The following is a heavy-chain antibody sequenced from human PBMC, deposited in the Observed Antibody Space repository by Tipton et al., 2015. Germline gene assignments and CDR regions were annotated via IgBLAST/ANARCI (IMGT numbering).Heavy chain of an antibody. J-gene: IGHJ4*02. CDR3: ATIRGDLGY. Sequence: LRLSCAASGFTFSNYWMTWVRQAPGKGLEWVGRSRNKANSYTAEYAASVTGRFTISRDDSKNALYLQMNSLKSEDTAVYYCATIRGDLGYWGQGTLVTVSS. D-gene: IGHD3-10*01. CDR2: SRNKANSYTA. CDR1: GFTFSNYW. V-gene: IGHV3-72*01.